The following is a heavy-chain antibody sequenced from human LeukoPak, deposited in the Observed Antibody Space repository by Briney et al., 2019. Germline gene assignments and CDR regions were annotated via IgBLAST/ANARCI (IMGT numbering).Heavy chain of an antibody. Sequence: GGSLRLSCAASGFTFSSYAMHWVRQAPGKGLEWVAVISYDASNKYYADSVKGRFTISRDNSKNTLYLQMNSLRAEDTAVYYCARDLSTSHMDVWGQGTTVTVSS. J-gene: IGHJ6*02. CDR1: GFTFSSYA. CDR3: ARDLSTSHMDV. CDR2: ISYDASNK. D-gene: IGHD3-16*01. V-gene: IGHV3-30-3*01.